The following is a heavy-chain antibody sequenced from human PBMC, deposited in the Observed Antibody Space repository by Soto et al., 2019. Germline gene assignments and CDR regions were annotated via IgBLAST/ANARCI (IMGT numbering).Heavy chain of an antibody. J-gene: IGHJ4*02. D-gene: IGHD2-15*01. CDR3: AKASIVVVVAAYFDY. V-gene: IGHV3-23*01. Sequence: EVQLLESGGGLVQPGGSLRLSCAASGFTFSSYAMSWVRQAPGKGLEWVSAISGSGGSTYYADSVKGRFTISRDNSKNTLYLQMNSLRVEDTAVYYCAKASIVVVVAAYFDYWGQGTLVTVSS. CDR1: GFTFSSYA. CDR2: ISGSGGST.